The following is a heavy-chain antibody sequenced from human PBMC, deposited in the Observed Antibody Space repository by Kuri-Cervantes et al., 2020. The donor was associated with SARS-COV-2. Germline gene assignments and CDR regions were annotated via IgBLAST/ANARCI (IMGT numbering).Heavy chain of an antibody. CDR1: GGSISSSSYY. D-gene: IGHD6-19*01. CDR3: AREYSSGLFDY. V-gene: IGHV4-39*01. J-gene: IGHJ4*02. CDR2: IYYSGST. Sequence: GSLRLSCTVSGGSISSSSYYWGWIRQPPGKGLEWIGSIYYSGSTYYNPSLKGRVTISVDTSKNQFSLKLSSVTAADTAVYYCAREYSSGLFDYWGQGTLVTVSS.